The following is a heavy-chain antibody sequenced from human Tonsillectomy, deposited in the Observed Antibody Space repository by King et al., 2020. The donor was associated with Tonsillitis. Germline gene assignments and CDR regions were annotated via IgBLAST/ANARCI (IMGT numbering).Heavy chain of an antibody. CDR3: ARETQDYYYYMDV. J-gene: IGHJ6*03. CDR1: GFTFSSYC. Sequence: VQLVESGGGLVQPGGSLRLSCAASGFTFSSYCMHWVRQAPGKGLVWVSRINSDGGSTSYADPVQGRFTISRDNAKNTLYLQMNSLRAEDTAVYYCARETQDYYYYMDVWGKGTTVTVSS. CDR2: INSDGGST. V-gene: IGHV3-74*01.